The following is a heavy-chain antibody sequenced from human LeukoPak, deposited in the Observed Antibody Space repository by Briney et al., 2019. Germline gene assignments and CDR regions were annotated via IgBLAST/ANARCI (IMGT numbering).Heavy chain of an antibody. J-gene: IGHJ4*02. CDR3: AREEQQLVEDLVFDY. Sequence: ASVKVSCKASGYTFTSYGISWVRRAPGQGLEWMGWISAYNGNTNYAQKLQGSVTMTTDTSTSTAYMELRSLRSDDTAVYYCAREEQQLVEDLVFDYWGQGTLVTVSS. D-gene: IGHD6-13*01. CDR2: ISAYNGNT. V-gene: IGHV1-18*01. CDR1: GYTFTSYG.